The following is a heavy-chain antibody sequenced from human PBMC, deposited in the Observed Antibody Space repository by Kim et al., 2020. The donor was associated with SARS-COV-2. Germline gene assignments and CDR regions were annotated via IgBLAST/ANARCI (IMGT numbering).Heavy chain of an antibody. CDR2: ISTSGSVI. D-gene: IGHD6-25*01. CDR3: ARDSGWPKFDY. V-gene: IGHV3-48*03. J-gene: IGHJ4*02. CDR1: GFTFSGYE. Sequence: GGSLRLSCAASGFTFSGYEMNWVRQAPGKGLEWISYISTSGSVIYYADSVKGRFTISRDNANNLLYLQMNSLRAEDTAVYFCARDSGWPKFDYWGQGALVIVSS.